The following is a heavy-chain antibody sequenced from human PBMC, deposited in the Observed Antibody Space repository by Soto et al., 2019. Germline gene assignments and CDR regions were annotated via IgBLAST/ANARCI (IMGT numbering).Heavy chain of an antibody. CDR2: ISGSGGST. CDR3: AKVSPMDSSGYHYYFDY. J-gene: IGHJ4*02. D-gene: IGHD3-22*01. Sequence: EVQLLESGGGLVQPGGSLRLSCAASGFTFSSYAMSWVRQAPGKGLEWVSAISGSGGSTYYADSVKGRFTISRDNSKNTLYLQMNSLRAEDTAVYYCAKVSPMDSSGYHYYFDYWGQGTLVTVSS. V-gene: IGHV3-23*01. CDR1: GFTFSSYA.